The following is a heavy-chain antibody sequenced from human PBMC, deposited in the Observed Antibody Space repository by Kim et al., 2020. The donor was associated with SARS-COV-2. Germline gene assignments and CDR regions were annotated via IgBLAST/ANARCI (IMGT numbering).Heavy chain of an antibody. Sequence: SETLSLTCTVSGGSISSGGYYWSWIRQHPGKGLEWIGYIYYSGSTYYNPSLKSRVTISVDTSKNQFSLKLSSVTAADTAVYYCARDRPYNNRHSSGYYYSTYYYYGMDVWGQGTTVTVSS. V-gene: IGHV4-31*03. D-gene: IGHD3-22*01. CDR3: ARDRPYNNRHSSGYYYSTYYYYGMDV. CDR2: IYYSGST. CDR1: GGSISSGGYY. J-gene: IGHJ6*02.